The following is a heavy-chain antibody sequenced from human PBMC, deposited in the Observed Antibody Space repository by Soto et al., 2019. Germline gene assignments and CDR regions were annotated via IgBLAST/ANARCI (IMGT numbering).Heavy chain of an antibody. D-gene: IGHD3-16*01. J-gene: IGHJ3*02. CDR2: IIPIFGTA. CDR3: ARLDMITFGGVISSAFAI. CDR1: GGTFSSYA. Sequence: QVQLVQSGAEVKKPGSSVKVSCKASGGTFSSYAISWVRQAPGQGLEWMGGIIPIFGTANYAQKFQGRVTITADKSTSTAYMELSSLRSEDTAVYYCARLDMITFGGVISSAFAIWGQGTMVTVSS. V-gene: IGHV1-69*06.